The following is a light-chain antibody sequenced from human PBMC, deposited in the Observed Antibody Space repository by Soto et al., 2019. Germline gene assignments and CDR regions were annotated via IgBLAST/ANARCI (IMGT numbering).Light chain of an antibody. CDR2: EVG. Sequence: QSVLTQPASVSGSPGQSITISCTGASSDVGGYNYVSWYQHHPGKAPKLMIFEVGNRPSGVSNRFSGSKSGNTASLTISGLQAEDEADYYCSSYTSSTTVVFGGGTQRTVL. V-gene: IGLV2-14*01. CDR1: SSDVGGYNY. CDR3: SSYTSSTTVV. J-gene: IGLJ3*02.